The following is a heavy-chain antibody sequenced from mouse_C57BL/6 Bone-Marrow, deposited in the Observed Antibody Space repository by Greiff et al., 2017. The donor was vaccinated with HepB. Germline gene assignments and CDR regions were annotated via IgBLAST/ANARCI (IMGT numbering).Heavy chain of an antibody. CDR3: ARRGRVYYYGSGAWFAY. CDR1: GFSLTSYG. D-gene: IGHD1-1*01. CDR2: IWSGGST. J-gene: IGHJ3*01. Sequence: QVQLQQSGPGLVQPSQSLSITCTVSGFSLTSYGVHWVRQSPGKGLEWLGVIWSGGSTDYNAAFISRLSISKDNSKSQVFFKMNSLQADDTAIYYCARRGRVYYYGSGAWFAYWGQGTLVTVSA. V-gene: IGHV2-2*01.